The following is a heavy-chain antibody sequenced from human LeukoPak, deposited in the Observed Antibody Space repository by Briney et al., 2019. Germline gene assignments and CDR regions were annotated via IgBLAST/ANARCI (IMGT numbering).Heavy chain of an antibody. CDR1: GFTFSSYA. D-gene: IGHD3-3*01. CDR2: ISSSSSYI. CDR3: ARALGLRFLEWFHYGMDV. V-gene: IGHV3-21*01. J-gene: IGHJ6*02. Sequence: GGSLRLSCAASGFTFSSYAMSWVRQAPGKGLEWVSSISSSSSYIYYADSVKGRFTISRDNAKNSLYLQMNSLRAEDTAVYYCARALGLRFLEWFHYGMDVWGQGTTVTVSS.